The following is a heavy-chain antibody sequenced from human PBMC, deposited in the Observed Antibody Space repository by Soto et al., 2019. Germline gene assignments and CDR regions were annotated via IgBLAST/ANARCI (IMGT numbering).Heavy chain of an antibody. V-gene: IGHV1-46*01. CDR1: GYTFTSYY. J-gene: IGHJ5*02. D-gene: IGHD6-19*01. CDR2: INPSGGST. Sequence: ASVKVSCKASGYTFTSYYMHWVRQAPGQGLEWMGIINPSGGSTSYAQKFQGRVTMTRDTSTSTVYMELSSLRSGDTAVYYCARDLWFWLYSGGWPGNLNWSAPWGRGTLVPVSS. CDR3: ARDLWFWLYSGGWPGNLNWSAP.